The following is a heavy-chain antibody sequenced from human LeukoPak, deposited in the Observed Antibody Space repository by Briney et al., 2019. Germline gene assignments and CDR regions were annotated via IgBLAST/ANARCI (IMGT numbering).Heavy chain of an antibody. CDR2: INPSGGST. J-gene: IGHJ6*03. Sequence: EASVKVSCKASGYSFTSYYMYWVRQAPGQGLEWMGIINPSGGSTSYAQKFQGRVTMTRDTSTSTVYMELSSLRFEDTAVYYCARGGAVRQYYYYMDVWGKGTTVTVSS. CDR1: GYSFTSYY. V-gene: IGHV1-46*01. CDR3: ARGGAVRQYYYYMDV. D-gene: IGHD6-6*01.